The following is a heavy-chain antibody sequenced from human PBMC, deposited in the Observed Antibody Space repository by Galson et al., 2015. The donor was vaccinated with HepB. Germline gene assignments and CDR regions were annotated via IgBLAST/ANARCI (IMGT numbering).Heavy chain of an antibody. J-gene: IGHJ4*02. Sequence: SLRLSCAASGFTFSSYSMNWVRQAPGKGLGWVSSISSSGGYIYYADSVKGRFTISRDNAKNSLYLQMNSLRAEDTAVYYCAPWDALFDYWGQGTLVTVSS. CDR3: APWDALFDY. CDR1: GFTFSSYS. D-gene: IGHD1-26*01. V-gene: IGHV3-21*01. CDR2: ISSSGGYI.